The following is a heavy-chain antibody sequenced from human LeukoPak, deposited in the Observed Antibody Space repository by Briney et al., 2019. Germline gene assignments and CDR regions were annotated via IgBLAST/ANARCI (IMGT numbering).Heavy chain of an antibody. J-gene: IGHJ4*02. D-gene: IGHD6-19*01. CDR1: GVTSSSYA. CDR3: ARKLAGHYFDY. V-gene: IGHV3-30*01. Sequence: PGGSPRLSCAASGVTSSSYALCRVSHAPGKRGERGAVISYDGSNKNYAESVKCRFTISRDNTKNTLYLQMISLRAEDTAVYYCARKLAGHYFDYWGQGTLVTVSS. CDR2: ISYDGSNK.